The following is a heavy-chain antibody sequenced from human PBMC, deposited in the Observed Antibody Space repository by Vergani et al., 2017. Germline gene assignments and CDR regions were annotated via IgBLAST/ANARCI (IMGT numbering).Heavy chain of an antibody. J-gene: IGHJ4*02. V-gene: IGHV3-23*01. Sequence: EVQLLESGGGLVQPGGSLRLSCAASGFTFSSYAMSWVRQAPGKGLEWVSAISSSGGSTYYADSVKGRFTISRDNAKNSLYLQMNSLRAEDTAVYYCARDDFIAAPFDYWGQGTLVTVSS. CDR1: GFTFSSYA. CDR2: ISSSGGST. D-gene: IGHD6-6*01. CDR3: ARDDFIAAPFDY.